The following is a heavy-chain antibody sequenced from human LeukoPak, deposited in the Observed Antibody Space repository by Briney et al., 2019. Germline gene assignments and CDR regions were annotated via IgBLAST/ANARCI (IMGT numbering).Heavy chain of an antibody. CDR3: VTERDYYDSSGWDP. J-gene: IGHJ5*02. V-gene: IGHV1-24*01. D-gene: IGHD3-22*01. CDR2: FDPEAGET. Sequence: GASVKVSCKVSGYTLTELSMHWVRQAPGNGLEWMGGFDPEAGETMYAQKFQGRVTMTEDTSTDTAYMELSSLRSEDTAVYYCVTERDYYDSSGWDPWGQGTLVTVSS. CDR1: GYTLTELS.